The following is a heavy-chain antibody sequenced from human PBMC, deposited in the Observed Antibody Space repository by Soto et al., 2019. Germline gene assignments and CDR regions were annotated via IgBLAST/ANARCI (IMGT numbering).Heavy chain of an antibody. CDR2: IYYSGST. CDR1: GGSISSYY. Sequence: SETLSLTCTVSGGSISSYYWSWIRQPPGRGLEWIGYIYYSGSTNYNPSLKSRVTISVDTSKNQFSLKLSSVTAADTAVYYCARVTRDIVVFPSAYPRPRYSFHISCPATMVTVS. CDR3: ARVTRDIVVFPSAYPRPRYSFHI. D-gene: IGHD2-2*01. V-gene: IGHV4-59*01. J-gene: IGHJ3*02.